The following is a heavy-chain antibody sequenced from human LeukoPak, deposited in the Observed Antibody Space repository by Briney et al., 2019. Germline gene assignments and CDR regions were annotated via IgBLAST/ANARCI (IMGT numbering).Heavy chain of an antibody. Sequence: QPGGSLRLSCAASGFTFSAYAMSWVRQAPGKGLEWVSSISGNGGSTYYADSVKGRFTFSRDNSNNTLYLQMNSLRGEDTAVYYCATYDYSDYALDYWGQGALVTVSS. CDR1: GFTFSAYA. CDR2: ISGNGGST. D-gene: IGHD4-11*01. CDR3: ATYDYSDYALDY. V-gene: IGHV3-23*01. J-gene: IGHJ4*02.